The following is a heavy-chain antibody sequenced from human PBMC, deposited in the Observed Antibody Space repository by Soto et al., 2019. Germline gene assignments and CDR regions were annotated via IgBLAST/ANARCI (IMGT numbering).Heavy chain of an antibody. Sequence: QVQLVESGGGVVQPGRSLRLSCAASGFIFSNYGMHWVRQAPGKGLQWVAVISYDGSNKYHADSVKGRFTIFRDNSKNTLDLQMSSLRAEDTAVYYCAKDLNGGAKSYYYGMDVWGQGTTVTVSS. D-gene: IGHD4-17*01. CDR1: GFIFSNYG. J-gene: IGHJ6*01. CDR2: ISYDGSNK. CDR3: AKDLNGGAKSYYYGMDV. V-gene: IGHV3-30*18.